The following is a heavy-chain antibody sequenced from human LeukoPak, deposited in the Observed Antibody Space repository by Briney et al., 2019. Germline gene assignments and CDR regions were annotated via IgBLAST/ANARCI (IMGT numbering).Heavy chain of an antibody. CDR1: GFTFSDYY. CDR2: IWYDGSNK. J-gene: IGHJ4*02. V-gene: IGHV3-33*08. D-gene: IGHD3-22*01. CDR3: ARGSGYYYFDY. Sequence: GGSLRLSCAASGFTFSDYYMSWIRQAPGKGLEWVAVIWYDGSNKYYADSVKGRFTISRDNSKNTLYLQMNSLRAEDTAVYYCARGSGYYYFDYWGQGTLVTVSS.